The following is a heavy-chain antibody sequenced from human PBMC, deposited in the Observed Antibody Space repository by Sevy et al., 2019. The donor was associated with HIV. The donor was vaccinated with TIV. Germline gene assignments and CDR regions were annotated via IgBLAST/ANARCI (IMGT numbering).Heavy chain of an antibody. Sequence: ASVKVSCKASGDSFSSNAFNWVRQAPGQGLEWMGRIIPILGRANYAQRFQGRVTITADESTSTVYMEVSSLRSEDTAVYYCAGYSGSYFDYWGQGSLVTVSS. CDR3: AGYSGSYFDY. D-gene: IGHD1-26*01. CDR2: IIPILGRA. J-gene: IGHJ4*02. V-gene: IGHV1-69*11. CDR1: GDSFSSNA.